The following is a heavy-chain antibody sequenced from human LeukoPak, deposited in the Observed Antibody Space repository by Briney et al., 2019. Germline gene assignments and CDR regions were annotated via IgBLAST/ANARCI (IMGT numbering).Heavy chain of an antibody. CDR3: ARGSSGSYSGAAFDI. D-gene: IGHD1-26*01. J-gene: IGHJ3*02. Sequence: PGGSLGLSCAASGFTFSSYWMHWVRQAPGKGLVWVSRINSDGSSTSYADSVKGRFTISRDNAKNTLYLQMNSLRAEDTAVYYCARGSSGSYSGAAFDIWGQGTMVTVSS. CDR2: INSDGSST. V-gene: IGHV3-74*01. CDR1: GFTFSSYW.